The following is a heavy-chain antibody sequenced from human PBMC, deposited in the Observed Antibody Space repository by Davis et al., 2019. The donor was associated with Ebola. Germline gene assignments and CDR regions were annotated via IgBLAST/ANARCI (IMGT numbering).Heavy chain of an antibody. Sequence: AASVKVSCKASGYTFTSYAMHWVRQAPGQRLEGMGWINAGNGNTKYSQKFQGRVTITRDTSASTAYMELSSLRSEDTAVYYCARGSSKAYYYYGMDVWGQGTTVTVSS. V-gene: IGHV1-3*01. CDR3: ARGSSKAYYYYGMDV. CDR2: INAGNGNT. D-gene: IGHD6-6*01. CDR1: GYTFTSYA. J-gene: IGHJ6*02.